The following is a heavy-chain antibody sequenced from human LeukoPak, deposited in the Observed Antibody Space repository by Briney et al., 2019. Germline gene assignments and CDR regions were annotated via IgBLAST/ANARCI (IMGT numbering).Heavy chain of an antibody. CDR3: ARGSTIFGVVYAFDI. CDR2: INSDGSST. Sequence: GGSLRLSCAASGFTFSSYWMHWVRQAPGKGLVWVSRINSDGSSTSYADSVKGRFTISRDNAKNTLYLQMNSLRAEDTAVYYCARGSTIFGVVYAFDIWGQGTMVTVSS. D-gene: IGHD3-3*01. V-gene: IGHV3-74*01. J-gene: IGHJ3*02. CDR1: GFTFSSYW.